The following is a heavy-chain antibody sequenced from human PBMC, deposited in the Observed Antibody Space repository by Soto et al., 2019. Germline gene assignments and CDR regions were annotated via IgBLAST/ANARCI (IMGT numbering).Heavy chain of an antibody. CDR3: ARDPSIVVVNGRLYHHYGMDV. V-gene: IGHV3-7*01. CDR1: GFTFSSYW. D-gene: IGHD2-21*01. J-gene: IGHJ6*02. Sequence: PGGSLRLSCAASGFTFSSYWMSWVRQAPGKGLEWVANIKQDGSEKYYVDSVKGRFTISRDNAKNSLYLQMNSLRAEDTAVYYCARDPSIVVVNGRLYHHYGMDVWGQGTTVTVSS. CDR2: IKQDGSEK.